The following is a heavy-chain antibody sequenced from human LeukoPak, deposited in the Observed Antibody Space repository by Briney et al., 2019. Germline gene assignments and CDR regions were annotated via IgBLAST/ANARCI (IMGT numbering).Heavy chain of an antibody. CDR1: GGTFSSYA. J-gene: IGHJ5*02. V-gene: IGHV1-69*06. CDR3: ARGIDGYNLILNNWFDP. D-gene: IGHD5-24*01. Sequence: ASVKVSCKASGGTFSSYAISWVRQAPGQGLEWMGGIIPIFGTANYAQKFQGRVTITADKSTSTAYMELSSLRSEDTAVYYCARGIDGYNLILNNWFDPWGQGTLVTVSS. CDR2: IIPIFGTA.